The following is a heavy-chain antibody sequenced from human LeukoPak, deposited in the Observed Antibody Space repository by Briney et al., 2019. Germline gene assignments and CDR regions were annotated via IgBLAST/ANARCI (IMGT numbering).Heavy chain of an antibody. CDR3: AELGITMIGGV. CDR1: GFTFSIYA. V-gene: IGHV3-21*01. CDR2: ISSSSSYI. Sequence: GGSLRLSCAASGFTFSIYAMSWVRQAPGKGLEWVSSISSSSSYIYYVDSVRGRFTISRDNAKNSLYLQMNSLRAEDTAVYYCAELGITMIGGVWGKGTTVTISS. J-gene: IGHJ6*04. D-gene: IGHD3-10*02.